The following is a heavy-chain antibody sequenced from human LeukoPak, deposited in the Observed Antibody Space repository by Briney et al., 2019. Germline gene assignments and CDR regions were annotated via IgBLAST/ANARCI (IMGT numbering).Heavy chain of an antibody. CDR3: ARDSRIQLWTYYFDY. Sequence: PGGSLRHSCAASGFTFSSYAMHWVRQAPGKGLEWVAVISYDGSNKYYADSVKGRFTISRDNSKNTLYLQMNSLRAEDTAVYYCARDSRIQLWTYYFDYWGQGTLVTVSS. D-gene: IGHD5-18*01. J-gene: IGHJ4*02. CDR2: ISYDGSNK. CDR1: GFTFSSYA. V-gene: IGHV3-30*04.